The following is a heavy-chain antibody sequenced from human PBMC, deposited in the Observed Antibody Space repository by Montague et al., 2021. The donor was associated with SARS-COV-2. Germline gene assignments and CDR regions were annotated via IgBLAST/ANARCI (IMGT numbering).Heavy chain of an antibody. CDR3: AIIGVVVAATTWFDP. Sequence: SLSLSLSASGFTFSSYWMHWVRQAPGKGLVWVSRINSDGSSTSYADSVKGRFTISRDNAKNTLYLQMNSLRAEDTAVYYCAIIGVVVAATTWFDPWGQGTLVTVSS. CDR1: GFTFSSYW. J-gene: IGHJ5*02. D-gene: IGHD2-15*01. CDR2: INSDGSST. V-gene: IGHV3-74*01.